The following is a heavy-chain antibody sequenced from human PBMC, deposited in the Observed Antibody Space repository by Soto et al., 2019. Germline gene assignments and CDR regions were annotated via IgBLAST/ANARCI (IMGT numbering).Heavy chain of an antibody. CDR3: ASAIRYYDFWSGYFDY. V-gene: IGHV3-21*01. CDR2: ISSSSSYI. Sequence: GGSLRLSCAASGFTFSSYSMNWVRQAPGKGLEWVSSISSSSSYIYYADSVKGRFTISRDNAKNSLYLQMNSLRAEDTAVYYCASAIRYYDFWSGYFDYWGQGTLVTVSS. J-gene: IGHJ4*02. D-gene: IGHD3-3*01. CDR1: GFTFSSYS.